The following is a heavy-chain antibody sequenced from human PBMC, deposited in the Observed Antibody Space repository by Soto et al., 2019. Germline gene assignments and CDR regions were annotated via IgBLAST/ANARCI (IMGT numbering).Heavy chain of an antibody. CDR1: GYTFTSYA. V-gene: IGHV1-3*01. CDR3: AGYGVVFYDGSGPEVGDAFDI. J-gene: IGHJ3*02. Sequence: SSVNVSCKASGYTFTSYAMHWVRQAPGQRLEWMGWINAGNGNTKYSQKFQGRVTNTRDTSASSAYMEMYRLRSEDTAVYYCAGYGVVFYDGSGPEVGDAFDIWGQGTMVTVSS. D-gene: IGHD3-22*01. CDR2: INAGNGNT.